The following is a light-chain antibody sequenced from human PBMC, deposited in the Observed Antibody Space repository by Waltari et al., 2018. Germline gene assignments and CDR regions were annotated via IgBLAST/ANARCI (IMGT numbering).Light chain of an antibody. V-gene: IGKV1-5*03. Sequence: DIQLTQSPSTLSASVGDRATITCRASQDIGTWLACYQQKQGKAPHPLVYKASRLQSGATSRFSGSGSGTEFTLTISSLQPEDFATFYCQQFDTYPWTFGQWTKVDIK. J-gene: IGKJ1*01. CDR2: KAS. CDR1: QDIGTW. CDR3: QQFDTYPWT.